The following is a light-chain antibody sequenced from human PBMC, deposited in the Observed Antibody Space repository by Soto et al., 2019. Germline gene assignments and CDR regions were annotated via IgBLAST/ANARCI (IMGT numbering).Light chain of an antibody. CDR3: SSTAGNSRYV. CDR2: EVS. J-gene: IGLJ1*01. CDR1: SSDVGSYNY. Sequence: QSVLAQPGSAFGSPGQSVTLSCPGTSSDVGSYNYISWYHQRPGKAPKLIIYEVSKRPSGVPDRLSGFKYGNTASLTVSGPQAEDEADYYSSSTAGNSRYVFGTGTKVTVL. V-gene: IGLV2-8*01.